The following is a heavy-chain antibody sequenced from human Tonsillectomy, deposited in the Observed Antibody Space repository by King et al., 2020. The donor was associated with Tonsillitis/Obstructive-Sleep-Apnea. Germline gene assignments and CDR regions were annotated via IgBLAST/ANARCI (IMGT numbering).Heavy chain of an antibody. Sequence: HVQLVESGGGVVQPGRSLRLSCAASGFTFSIYGMHWVRQAPGKGLEWVAVIWYDGSNKYYADSVKGRFTISRDNSKNTLYLQMSSLRAEGTAVYYCAGMCGSGTSYYKDYYYYGMDVWGQGTAVTVSS. V-gene: IGHV3-33*01. J-gene: IGHJ6*02. CDR1: GFTFSIYG. D-gene: IGHD2-2*02. CDR3: AGMCGSGTSYYKDYYYYGMDV. CDR2: IWYDGSNK.